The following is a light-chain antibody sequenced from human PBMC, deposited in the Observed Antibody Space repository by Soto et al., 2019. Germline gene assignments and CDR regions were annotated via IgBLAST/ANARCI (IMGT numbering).Light chain of an antibody. Sequence: QSVLTQPRSVSGSPGQSVTISCTGTSSDVGGYNYVSWYQQHPGKAPKLMIYDVNKRPSGVPDRFSGSKSGNTASLTISGLQAEDEADYYCCSYAGSYTVVFGGGTKRTVL. J-gene: IGLJ2*01. V-gene: IGLV2-11*01. CDR3: CSYAGSYTVV. CDR2: DVN. CDR1: SSDVGGYNY.